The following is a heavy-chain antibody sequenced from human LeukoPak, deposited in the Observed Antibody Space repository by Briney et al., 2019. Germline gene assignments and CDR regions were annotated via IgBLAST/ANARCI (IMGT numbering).Heavy chain of an antibody. D-gene: IGHD3-10*01. V-gene: IGHV3-30*02. J-gene: IGHJ4*02. CDR1: GFTFSSYG. Sequence: PGGSLRLSCAASGFTFSSYGMHWVRQVPGEGLEWVAFIRYDGSNKYYADSVKGRFTISRDNSKNTLYLQMNSLRAEDTAVYYCAKGTMVRGQLDYWGQGTLVTVSS. CDR3: AKGTMVRGQLDY. CDR2: IRYDGSNK.